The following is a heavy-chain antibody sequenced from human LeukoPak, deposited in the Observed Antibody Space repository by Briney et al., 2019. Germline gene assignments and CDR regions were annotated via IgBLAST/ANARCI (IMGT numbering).Heavy chain of an antibody. V-gene: IGHV4-59*01. CDR1: GGSISSYY. CDR3: ARRGFWTNVDTAMVSWYFDL. J-gene: IGHJ2*01. CDR2: IHYSGST. Sequence: SETLSLTCTVSGGSISSYYWSWIRQPPGKGLEWIGYIHYSGSTNYNPSLKSRVTVSVDTSKNQFSLKLSSVTAADTAVYYCARRGFWTNVDTAMVSWYFDLWGRGTLVTVSS. D-gene: IGHD5-18*01.